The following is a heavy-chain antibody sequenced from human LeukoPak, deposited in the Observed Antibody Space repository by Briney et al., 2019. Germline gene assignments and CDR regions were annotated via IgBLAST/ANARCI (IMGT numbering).Heavy chain of an antibody. V-gene: IGHV3-15*01. CDR1: GLTFTNAW. D-gene: IGHD5-12*01. CDR2: IKSKTDGGTT. Sequence: PGGSLRLSCAASGLTFTNAWMSWVRQAPGKGLEWVGRIKSKTDGGTTDYAAPVKGRFTISRDDSKNTLYLQMNSLKTEDTAVYYCTTGGPSGYGPFDYWGQGTLVTVSS. CDR3: TTGGPSGYGPFDY. J-gene: IGHJ4*02.